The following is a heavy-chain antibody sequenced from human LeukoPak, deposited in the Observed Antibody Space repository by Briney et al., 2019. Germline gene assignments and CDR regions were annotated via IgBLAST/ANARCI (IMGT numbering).Heavy chain of an antibody. CDR1: GFTFSNYN. CDR3: ARDMDSSSPKTFDY. D-gene: IGHD6-6*01. Sequence: GGSLRLSCAASGFTFSNYNMKWVRQAPGKGLEWVSSISSSSYIYYADSVKGRFTISRDNAKNSLYLQMNSLRAEDTALYYCARDMDSSSPKTFDYWGQGTLVTVSS. J-gene: IGHJ4*02. CDR2: ISSSSYI. V-gene: IGHV3-21*04.